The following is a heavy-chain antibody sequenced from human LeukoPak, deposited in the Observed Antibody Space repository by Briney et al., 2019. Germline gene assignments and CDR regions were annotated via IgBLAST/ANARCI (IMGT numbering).Heavy chain of an antibody. V-gene: IGHV3-30*02. Sequence: GGSLRLSCAASGFTFRVYGLYWVRQAPGKGLEWVAFIRYDGSEKYYADSVKGRFTISRDNSKNTLYLQMKSLRPEDTAVYYCATNSVPEFWGQGNLVTVSS. CDR3: ATNSVPEF. CDR1: GFTFRVYG. CDR2: IRYDGSEK. D-gene: IGHD4-23*01. J-gene: IGHJ4*02.